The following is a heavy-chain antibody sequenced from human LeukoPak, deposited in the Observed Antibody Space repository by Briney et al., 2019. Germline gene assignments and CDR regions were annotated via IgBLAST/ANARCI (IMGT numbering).Heavy chain of an antibody. CDR2: INWNGGST. CDR3: ARNVEHYDSIGYYY. D-gene: IGHD3-22*01. J-gene: IGHJ4*02. CDR1: GFTFDDYG. V-gene: IGHV3-20*04. Sequence: GGSLRLSCAASGFTFDDYGMSWVRQAPGQGLEWVSGINWNGGSTGYADSVKGRFTISRDNAKNSLYLQMNSLRAEDTALYYCARNVEHYDSIGYYYGGQGTRVTVSS.